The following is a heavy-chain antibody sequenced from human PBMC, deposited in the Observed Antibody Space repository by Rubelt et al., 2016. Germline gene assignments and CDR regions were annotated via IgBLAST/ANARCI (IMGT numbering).Heavy chain of an antibody. V-gene: IGHV3-23*01. Sequence: EVQLLESGGGLVQPGGSLRLSCAASGFTFSSYAMSWVRQAPGKGLEWVSAISGSGGRTYYADSVKGRFTISRDNSKNTLYLQMNSLRAEDTAVYYCARVFPGIAVAHDAFDIWGQGTMVTVSS. CDR2: ISGSGGRT. CDR3: ARVFPGIAVAHDAFDI. J-gene: IGHJ3*02. CDR1: GFTFSSYA. D-gene: IGHD6-19*01.